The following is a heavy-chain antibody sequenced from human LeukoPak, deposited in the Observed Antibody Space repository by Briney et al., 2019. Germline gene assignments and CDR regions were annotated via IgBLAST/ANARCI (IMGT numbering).Heavy chain of an antibody. V-gene: IGHV4-30-2*01. CDR1: GVSMASSGHY. D-gene: IGHD1-26*01. CDR2: IYHSGSD. Sequence: SETLSLTCTVSGVSMASSGHYWSWIRQPPGKALEWIGYIYHSGSDYHNPTFKSRVTISVDSSKTQFSLTLTSVTAADTAVYYCARGLVPYYFDYWGQGTLVTVSS. J-gene: IGHJ4*02. CDR3: ARGLVPYYFDY.